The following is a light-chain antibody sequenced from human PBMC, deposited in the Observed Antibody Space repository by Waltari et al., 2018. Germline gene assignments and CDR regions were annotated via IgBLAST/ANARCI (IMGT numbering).Light chain of an antibody. CDR2: GAS. J-gene: IGKJ1*01. V-gene: IGKV3-20*01. CDR3: QKYDRLPAT. Sequence: ELVLTQSPGTLSLSPGERGTLSCRASQSVSRFLAWYQQKPDQAPRLLIYGASTRATGIPDRFSGSGSGTDFSLTISRLEPEDFAVYYCQKYDRLPATFGQGTKVEIK. CDR1: QSVSRF.